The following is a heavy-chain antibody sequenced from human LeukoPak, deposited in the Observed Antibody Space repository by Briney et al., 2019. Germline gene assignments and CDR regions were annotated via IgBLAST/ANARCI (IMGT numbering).Heavy chain of an antibody. CDR2: LTSSGRPI. D-gene: IGHD7-27*01. CDR3: AKGKLGIGVLHYYYYGMDV. CDR1: GFSFSEHY. V-gene: IGHV3-11*01. Sequence: GGSLRLSCAASGFSFSEHYMCWIRQAPGKGLEWVSYLTSSGRPIYYADSVKGRFTISRDNAKNSLYLQMNSLRAEDTALYYCAKGKLGIGVLHYYYYGMDVWGQGTTVTVSS. J-gene: IGHJ6*02.